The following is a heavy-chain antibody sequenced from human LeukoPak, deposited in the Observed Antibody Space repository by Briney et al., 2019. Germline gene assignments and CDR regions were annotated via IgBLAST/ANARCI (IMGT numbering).Heavy chain of an antibody. D-gene: IGHD6-13*01. V-gene: IGHV3-7*01. J-gene: IGHJ4*01. CDR3: ARDGTAAGLYFDL. Sequence: GRTLRLSSGVSGFTFTEDWLNSVPQAPGQGPEWVASIRQDGSEKTYVDSVKGRFTISRDNTKNSLSLQLNGLRAEDTAVYYCARDGTAAGLYFDLWGQGTLVTVSS. CDR1: GFTFTEDW. CDR2: IRQDGSEK.